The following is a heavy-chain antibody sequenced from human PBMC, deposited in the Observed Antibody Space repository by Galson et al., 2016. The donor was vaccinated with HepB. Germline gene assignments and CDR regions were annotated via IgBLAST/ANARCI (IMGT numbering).Heavy chain of an antibody. Sequence: SETLSLTCTVSGDSINNIIYYWGWIRQPPGKGLEWIGSVYHSGPTYYSPSLKSRVTISIDTSKNQFFLKLSSVTAADTAVYYCARHWYTETTCAFDVWGQGTMVTVSS. V-gene: IGHV4-39*01. CDR2: VYHSGPT. J-gene: IGHJ3*01. D-gene: IGHD4-17*01. CDR1: GDSINNIIYY. CDR3: ARHWYTETTCAFDV.